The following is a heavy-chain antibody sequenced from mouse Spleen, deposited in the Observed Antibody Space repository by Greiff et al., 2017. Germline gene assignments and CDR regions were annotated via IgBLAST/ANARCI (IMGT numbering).Heavy chain of an antibody. D-gene: IGHD2-4*01. V-gene: IGHV1-82*01. Sequence: VQLQESGPELVKPGASVKISCKASGYAFSSSWMNWVKQRPGKGLEWIGRIYPGDGDTNYNGKFKGKATLTADKSSSTAYMQLSSLTSEDSAVYFCASYDYEGLFYWGQGTTLTVSS. CDR1: GYAFSSSW. CDR2: IYPGDGDT. CDR3: ASYDYEGLFY. J-gene: IGHJ2*01.